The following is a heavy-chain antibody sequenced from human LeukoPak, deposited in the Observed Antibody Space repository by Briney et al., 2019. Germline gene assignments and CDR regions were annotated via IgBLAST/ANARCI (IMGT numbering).Heavy chain of an antibody. V-gene: IGHV4-61*08. Sequence: SETLSLTCAVSGGSISSGGYSWSWIRQPPGKGLEWIGYIYYSGSTNYNPSLKSRVTISVDTSKNQFSLKLSSVTAADTAVYYCARLRQDYYDSSGYYYYYYYGMDVWGQGTTVTVSS. CDR2: IYYSGST. CDR3: ARLRQDYYDSSGYYYYYYYGMDV. D-gene: IGHD3-22*01. J-gene: IGHJ6*02. CDR1: GGSISSGGYS.